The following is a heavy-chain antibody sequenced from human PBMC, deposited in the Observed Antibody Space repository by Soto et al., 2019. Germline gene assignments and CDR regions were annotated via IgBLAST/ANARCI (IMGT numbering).Heavy chain of an antibody. CDR3: ASADPDCSGGSCYGIAEYFQH. D-gene: IGHD2-15*01. Sequence: PGGSLRLSCAASGFTFSSYAMSWVRQAPGKGLEWVSAISGSGGSTYYADSVKGRFTISRDNSKNTLYLQMNSLRAEDTAVYYCASADPDCSGGSCYGIAEYFQHWGQGTLVTV. J-gene: IGHJ1*01. CDR1: GFTFSSYA. V-gene: IGHV3-23*01. CDR2: ISGSGGST.